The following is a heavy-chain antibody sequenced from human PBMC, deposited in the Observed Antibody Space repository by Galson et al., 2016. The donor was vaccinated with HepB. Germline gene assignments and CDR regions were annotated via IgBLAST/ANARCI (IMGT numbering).Heavy chain of an antibody. Sequence: CAASGFTFNKYGMHWVRQAPGKGLEWVAADSVHGGRKFYADAVKGRFTISRDSANNMLFLQMTSLRADDTAVYYCAKRHEYCPPVGCSVDYWGQGTLVSVSS. CDR1: GFTFNKYG. D-gene: IGHD3-10*02. J-gene: IGHJ4*02. CDR2: DSVHGGRK. CDR3: AKRHEYCPPVGCSVDY. V-gene: IGHV3-30*18.